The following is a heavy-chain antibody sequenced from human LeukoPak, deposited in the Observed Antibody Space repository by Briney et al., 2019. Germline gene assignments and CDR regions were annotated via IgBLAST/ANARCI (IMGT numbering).Heavy chain of an antibody. D-gene: IGHD1-7*01. J-gene: IGHJ4*02. CDR3: ARVELWPTAHFDY. Sequence: SETLSLTCTVSGGSISSGAYYWSWLRQHPGQGLEWIGYIYYSGSTYYNPSLKSRVTISVDMSKNQFSLNLNSVIDADTAVYYCARVELWPTAHFDYWGQGTLVTVSS. CDR2: IYYSGST. CDR1: GGSISSGAYY. V-gene: IGHV4-31*03.